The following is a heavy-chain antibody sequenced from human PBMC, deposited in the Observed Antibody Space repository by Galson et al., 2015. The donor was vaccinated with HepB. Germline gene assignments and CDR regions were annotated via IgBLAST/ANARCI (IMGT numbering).Heavy chain of an antibody. J-gene: IGHJ4*02. CDR1: GYTFTNYY. CDR3: ARVGTDTDTDY. V-gene: IGHV1-46*01. Sequence: SVKVSCKASGYTFTNYYMHWVRQAPGQGLEWVGIINPSGGRTSYAQKFQGRVTMTRDTSTSTVYMELSSLRSEDTAVHYCARVGTDTDTDYWGQGTLVTVSS. CDR2: INPSGGRT. D-gene: IGHD5-18*01.